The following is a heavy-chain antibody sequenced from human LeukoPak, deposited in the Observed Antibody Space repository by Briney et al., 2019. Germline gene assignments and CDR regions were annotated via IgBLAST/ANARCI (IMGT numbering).Heavy chain of an antibody. D-gene: IGHD3-16*01. CDR3: ARFTPQGYGWGGYNRFDP. CDR2: INHSGST. CDR1: GGSFSGYY. V-gene: IGHV4-34*01. Sequence: SETLSLTCAVYGGSFSGYYWSWIRQPPGKGLEWIGEINHSGSTNYNPSLKSRVTISVDTSKNQFSLNLTSVTAADTAVYYCARFTPQGYGWGGYNRFDPWGHGTLVTVSS. J-gene: IGHJ5*02.